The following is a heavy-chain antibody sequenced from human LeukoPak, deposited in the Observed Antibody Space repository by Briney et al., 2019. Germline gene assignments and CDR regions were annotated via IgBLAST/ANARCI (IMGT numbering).Heavy chain of an antibody. CDR1: GFTFSSYT. CDR3: ARDSLRFALGGSSPYFDY. CDR2: ISYDGSNK. Sequence: GGSLRLSCAASGFTFSSYTIHWVRQAPGKGLEWVAVISYDGSNKYYTDSVKGRFTISRDNSKNTLYLQMNSLRAEDTAVYYCARDSLRFALGGSSPYFDYWGQGTLVTVSS. D-gene: IGHD6-6*01. J-gene: IGHJ4*02. V-gene: IGHV3-30-3*01.